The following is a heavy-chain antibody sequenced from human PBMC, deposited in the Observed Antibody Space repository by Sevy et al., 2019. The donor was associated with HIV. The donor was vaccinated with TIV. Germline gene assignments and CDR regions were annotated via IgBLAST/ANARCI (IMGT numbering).Heavy chain of an antibody. CDR2: INPNSGGT. D-gene: IGHD3-22*01. V-gene: IGHV1-2*02. CDR1: AYTFTDYY. J-gene: IGHJ4*02. CDR3: ARGVLTFFYDSSGYSHFDY. Sequence: ASVKVSCKASAYTFTDYYMHWVRQAPGQGLEWMGWINPNSGGTNYAKKFQGRVTMTSDTSISTAYMERSRLRSDDTAVYYCARGVLTFFYDSSGYSHFDYWGQGTLVTVSS.